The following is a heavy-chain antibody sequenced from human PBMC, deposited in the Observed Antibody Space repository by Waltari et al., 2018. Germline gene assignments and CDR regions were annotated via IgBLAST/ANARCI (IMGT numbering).Heavy chain of an antibody. CDR2: IIPIFGTA. CDR1: GGTFSSYA. J-gene: IGHJ4*02. D-gene: IGHD2-21*01. V-gene: IGHV1-69*13. CDR3: AREGTRAYCGGDCSAFDY. Sequence: QVQLVQSGAEVKKPGSSVKVSCKASGGTFSSYAISWVRQAPGQGLEWMGGIIPIFGTANYAQKFQGRVTITADESTSTAYMELSSLRSEDTAVYYCAREGTRAYCGGDCSAFDYWGQGTLVTVSS.